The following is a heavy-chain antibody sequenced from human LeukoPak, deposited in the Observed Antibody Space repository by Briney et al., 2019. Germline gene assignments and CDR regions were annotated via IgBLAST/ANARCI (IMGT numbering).Heavy chain of an antibody. J-gene: IGHJ4*02. Sequence: GGSLRLSCAASGFTFSDYYMSWIRQAPGKGLXXXXXISSGSSYTNYADSVNGRSTISRDNAKNSLDLQVNSLRAEDTAVYYCARGGIAAAGSFDYWGQGTLVTVSS. CDR1: GFTFSDYY. CDR2: ISSGSSYT. V-gene: IGHV3-11*06. D-gene: IGHD6-13*01. CDR3: ARGGIAAAGSFDY.